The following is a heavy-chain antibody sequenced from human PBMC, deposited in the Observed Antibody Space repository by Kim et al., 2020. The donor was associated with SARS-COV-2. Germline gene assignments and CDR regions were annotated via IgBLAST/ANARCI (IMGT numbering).Heavy chain of an antibody. V-gene: IGHV3-64D*06. J-gene: IGHJ4*02. CDR2: ISSNGGST. D-gene: IGHD3-16*02. CDR1: GFTFSSYA. CDR3: VKGEWGDYVWGSNRYTAR. Sequence: GGSLRLSCSASGFTFSSYAMHWVRQAPGKGLVYVSAISSNGGSTYYADSVKGRFTISRENSKNTLYLQMSSLRAEDTAVYYCVKGEWGDYVWGSNRYTARGGQGTLVTVSS.